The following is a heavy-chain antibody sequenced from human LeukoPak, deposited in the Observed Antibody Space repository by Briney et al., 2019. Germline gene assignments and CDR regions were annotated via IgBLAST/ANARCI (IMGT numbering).Heavy chain of an antibody. V-gene: IGHV3-7*01. CDR2: INQDGSEK. Sequence: GGSRRLSCAASGFTFRVSWMAWVRQAPGKGLEWVATINQDGSEKYYVESVKGRFTISRDNAKNSVYFQMNTLRVEDTAVYYCVRDSAGAWFGFDFWGLGTMVTVSS. D-gene: IGHD3-16*01. CDR3: VRDSAGAWFGFDF. CDR1: GFTFRVSW. J-gene: IGHJ3*01.